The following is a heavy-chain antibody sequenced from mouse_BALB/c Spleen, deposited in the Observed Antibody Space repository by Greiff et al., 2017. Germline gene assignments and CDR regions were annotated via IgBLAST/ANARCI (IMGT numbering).Heavy chain of an antibody. V-gene: IGHV3-2*02. CDR1: GYSITSDYA. D-gene: IGHD2-3*01. CDR3: AKGAAYDGYFY. J-gene: IGHJ2*01. Sequence: EVKLLESGPGLVKPSQSLSLTCTVTGYSITSDYAWNWIRQFPGNKLEWMGYISYSGSTSYNPSLKSRISITRDTSKNQFFLQLNSVTTEDTATYYCAKGAAYDGYFYWGQGTTLTVSS. CDR2: ISYSGST.